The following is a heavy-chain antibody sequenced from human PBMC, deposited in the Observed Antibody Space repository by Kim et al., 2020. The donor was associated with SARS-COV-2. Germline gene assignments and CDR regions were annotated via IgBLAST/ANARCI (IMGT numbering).Heavy chain of an antibody. CDR3: ARQDIVVVPAAILHWFDP. Sequence: KSRVTISVDTSKNQFSLKQSSVTAADTAVYYCARQDIVVVPAAILHWFDPWGQGTLVTVSS. D-gene: IGHD2-2*02. J-gene: IGHJ5*02. V-gene: IGHV4-39*01.